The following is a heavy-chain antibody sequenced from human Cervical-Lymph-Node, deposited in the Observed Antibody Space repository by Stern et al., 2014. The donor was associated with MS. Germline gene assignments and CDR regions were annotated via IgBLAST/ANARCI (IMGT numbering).Heavy chain of an antibody. CDR2: IYPSDSGT. CDR1: GYSFSSYW. D-gene: IGHD5-24*01. Sequence: VQLVQSGAEVKKPGESLRISCQASGYSFSSYWIGWVRQMPGKGLEWMGIIYPSDSGTTYSPTFQGQVTISADKSTNTAYLQWSSLKASDTAMYYCARWLHLGFDYWAQGTLVTVSS. V-gene: IGHV5-51*03. CDR3: ARWLHLGFDY. J-gene: IGHJ4*02.